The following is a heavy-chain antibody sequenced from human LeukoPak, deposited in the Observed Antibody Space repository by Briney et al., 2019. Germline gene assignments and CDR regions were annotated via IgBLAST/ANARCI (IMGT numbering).Heavy chain of an antibody. D-gene: IGHD6-19*01. CDR2: IGGWGDTI. CDR1: GFTFGDYY. CDR3: ARVGSGVWYGNYYFHN. V-gene: IGHV3-11*01. J-gene: IGHJ4*02. Sequence: GGSLRLSCAASGFTFGDYYMSWIRQVPGKGLEWVSYIGGWGDTIYYGDPVRGRFTISRDNAKNSLYLQMNSLRAEDTAGYYCARVGSGVWYGNYYFHNWGQETLVTVSS.